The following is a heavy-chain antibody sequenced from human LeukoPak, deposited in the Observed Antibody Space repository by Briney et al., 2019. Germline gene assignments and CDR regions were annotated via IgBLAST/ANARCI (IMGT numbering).Heavy chain of an antibody. CDR2: INPSDGST. CDR3: ARVGYDIWNHFDY. Sequence: ASVKVSCKASGYTFTGYYMHWVRRAPGQGLEWMGIINPSDGSTSYAQKFQGRVTMTRDTSTSTVYMELSSLRSEDTAVYYCARVGYDIWNHFDYWGQGTLVTVSS. CDR1: GYTFTGYY. D-gene: IGHD3-3*01. J-gene: IGHJ4*02. V-gene: IGHV1-46*01.